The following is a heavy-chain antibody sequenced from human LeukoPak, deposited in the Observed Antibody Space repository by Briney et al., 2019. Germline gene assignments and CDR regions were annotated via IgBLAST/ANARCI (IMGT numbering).Heavy chain of an antibody. CDR3: ASSLQAARPHWFDP. D-gene: IGHD6-6*01. Sequence: TSETLSLTCTVSGGSISSYYCSWIRQPPGKGLEWIGYIYYSGSTNYSPSLKSRVTISVDTSKNQFSLKLSSVTAADTAVYYCASSLQAARPHWFDPWGQGTLVTVSS. V-gene: IGHV4-59*01. CDR2: IYYSGST. CDR1: GGSISSYY. J-gene: IGHJ5*02.